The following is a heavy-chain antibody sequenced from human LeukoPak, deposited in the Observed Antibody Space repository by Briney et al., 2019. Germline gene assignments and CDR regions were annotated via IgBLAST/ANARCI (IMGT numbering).Heavy chain of an antibody. CDR3: ARQGAEGSYGVIDFDY. CDR1: GGSISSSSYD. D-gene: IGHD5-18*01. V-gene: IGHV4-39*01. CDR2: IYYSGST. Sequence: SETLSLTCTVSGGSISSSSYDWGWIGQPPGKGLEWIGSIYYSGSTYYNPSLKSRVTISVDTSKNQFSLKLSSVTAADTAVYYCARQGAEGSYGVIDFDYWGQGTLVTVSS. J-gene: IGHJ4*02.